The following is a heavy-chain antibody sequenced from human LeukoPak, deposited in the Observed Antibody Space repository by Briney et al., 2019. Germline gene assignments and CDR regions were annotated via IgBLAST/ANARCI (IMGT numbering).Heavy chain of an antibody. CDR2: INPGDGST. CDR1: GYTFTTYH. CDR3: AREGYSSGLDP. D-gene: IGHD6-19*01. J-gene: IGHJ5*02. Sequence: GASVKVSCKASGYTFTTYHIHWVRQAPGQGLEWMGIINPGDGSTSYAQKFQGRVTITADESTSTAYMELSSLRSEDTAVYYCAREGYSSGLDPWGQGTLVTVSS. V-gene: IGHV1-46*01.